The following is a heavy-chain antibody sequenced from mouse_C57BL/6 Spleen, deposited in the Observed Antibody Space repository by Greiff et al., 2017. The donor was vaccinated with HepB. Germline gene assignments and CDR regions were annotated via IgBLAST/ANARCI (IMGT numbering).Heavy chain of an antibody. CDR2: IDPETGGT. D-gene: IGHD1-1*01. CDR1: GYTFTDYE. CDR3: TGYYDYFDY. J-gene: IGHJ2*01. Sequence: QLQQSGAELVRPGASVTLSCKASGYTFTDYEMHWVKQTPVHGLEWIGAIDPETGGTAYNQKFKGKAILTADKSSSTAYMELRSLTSEDSAVYYCTGYYDYFDYWGQGTTLTVSS. V-gene: IGHV1-15*01.